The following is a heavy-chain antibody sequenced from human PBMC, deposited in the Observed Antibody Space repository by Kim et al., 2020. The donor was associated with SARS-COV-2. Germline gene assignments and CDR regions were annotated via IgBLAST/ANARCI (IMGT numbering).Heavy chain of an antibody. CDR3: ARTAYCTSATCYRGWF. CDR2: IYYTGST. D-gene: IGHD2-2*02. V-gene: IGHV4-39*01. CDR1: GGSISSSSYY. Sequence: SETLSLTCIVSGGSISSSSYYWAWMRQPPGKGLEWIASIYYTGSTYSNPSLKTRVTISVDTSKNQFSLKLSSVIAADTAVYYCARTAYCTSATCYRGWF. J-gene: IGHJ5*01.